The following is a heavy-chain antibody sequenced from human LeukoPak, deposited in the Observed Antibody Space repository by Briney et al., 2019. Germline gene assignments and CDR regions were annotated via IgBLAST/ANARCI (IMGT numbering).Heavy chain of an antibody. CDR3: ARDDFGSY. Sequence: SQTLSLTCTVSGGSISSGSYYWSWIRQPAGKGLEWIGRIYTSGSTNYNPSLKSRVTISVDTSKNQFSLKLSSVTAADTAVYYCARDDFGSYWGQGILVTVSS. J-gene: IGHJ4*02. CDR1: GGSISSGSYY. D-gene: IGHD3-10*01. V-gene: IGHV4-61*02. CDR2: IYTSGST.